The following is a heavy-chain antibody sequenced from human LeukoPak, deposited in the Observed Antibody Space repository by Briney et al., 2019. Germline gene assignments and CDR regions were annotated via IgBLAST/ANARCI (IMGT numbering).Heavy chain of an antibody. V-gene: IGHV3-49*03. D-gene: IGHD1-1*01. CDR3: TRDRGAYNLYDY. CDR2: IRSKAYGETA. J-gene: IGHJ4*02. Sequence: GGSLRLSCAASGFTFSSYAMSWIRQAPGKGLEWVCFIRSKAYGETADYAASVKGRFTISRDDSKAIAYLQMNSLKTEDTAVYHCTRDRGAYNLYDYWGQGTLVTVSS. CDR1: GFTFSSYA.